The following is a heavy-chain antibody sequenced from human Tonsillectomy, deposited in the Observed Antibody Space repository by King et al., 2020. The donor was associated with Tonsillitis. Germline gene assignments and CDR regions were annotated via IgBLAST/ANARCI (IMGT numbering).Heavy chain of an antibody. D-gene: IGHD5-18*01. CDR2: ISYDGNYE. J-gene: IGHJ6*02. CDR3: ARDPFRSRYNYGYFYFYYGMDV. V-gene: IGHV3-30*04. Sequence: VQLVESGGGVVQPGKSLRLSCAASGFIFSTYAMHWVRQAPGKGLEWVTAISYDGNYEYYADSVKGRFTISRDNSKNTLYLQMNSLRAEDTAVYYCARDPFRSRYNYGYFYFYYGMDVWGQGTTVTVSS. CDR1: GFIFSTYA.